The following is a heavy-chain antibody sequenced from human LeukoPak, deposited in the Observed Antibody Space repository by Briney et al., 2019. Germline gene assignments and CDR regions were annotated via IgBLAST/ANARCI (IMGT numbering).Heavy chain of an antibody. D-gene: IGHD6-13*01. V-gene: IGHV3-48*03. Sequence: PGGSLRLSCAASGFTFSSYEMNWVRQAPGKGLEWVSYISSSGSTIYYADSVKGRFTISRDNAKNSLYLQMNSLRAEDTAVYYCAGAYSTLYYYYMDVWGKGTTVTISS. J-gene: IGHJ6*03. CDR1: GFTFSSYE. CDR2: ISSSGSTI. CDR3: AGAYSTLYYYYMDV.